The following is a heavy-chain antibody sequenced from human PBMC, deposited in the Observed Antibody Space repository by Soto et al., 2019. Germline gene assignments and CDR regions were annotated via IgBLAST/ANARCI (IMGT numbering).Heavy chain of an antibody. CDR3: ARYGLELKTAFDY. V-gene: IGHV4-59*01. CDR2: LYYSGST. D-gene: IGHD1-7*01. J-gene: IGHJ4*02. Sequence: SETLSLTCTVSGGSISGYYWSWIRQPPGKGLEWIGYLYYSGSTNYNPSLKSRVTISVDTSKNQLSLKLSSVTAADTAVYYCARYGLELKTAFDYWGQGTLVTVS. CDR1: GGSISGYY.